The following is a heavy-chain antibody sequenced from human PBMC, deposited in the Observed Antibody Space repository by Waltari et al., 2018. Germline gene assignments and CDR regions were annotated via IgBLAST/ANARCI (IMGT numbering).Heavy chain of an antibody. CDR3: ARGSGSSGYAKSYGMDV. D-gene: IGHD3-22*01. J-gene: IGHJ6*02. V-gene: IGHV3-21*01. CDR1: GFTFSSYS. CDR2: ISSSSSYI. Sequence: EVQLVESGGGLVKPGGSLRLSCEASGFTFSSYSMNWVRQPPGKGLEWVSSISSSSSYISYADSVKGRFTISRDNAKNSLYLQMNSLRAEDTAVYYCARGSGSSGYAKSYGMDVWGQGTTVTVSS.